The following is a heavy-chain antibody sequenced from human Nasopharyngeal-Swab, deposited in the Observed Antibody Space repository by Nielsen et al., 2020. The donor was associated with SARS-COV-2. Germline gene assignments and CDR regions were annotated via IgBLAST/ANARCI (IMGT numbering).Heavy chain of an antibody. Sequence: GESLKISCAASGFTFSSYWMSWVRPAPGKGLEWVANIKQDGGEKNYVDSVKGRFTISRDNAKNSLYLQMNTLRAEDTAVYYCVRDVIATVTTPPDYWGQGTLVTVSS. V-gene: IGHV3-7*01. CDR1: GFTFSSYW. CDR2: IKQDGGEK. J-gene: IGHJ4*02. CDR3: VRDVIATVTTPPDY. D-gene: IGHD4-17*01.